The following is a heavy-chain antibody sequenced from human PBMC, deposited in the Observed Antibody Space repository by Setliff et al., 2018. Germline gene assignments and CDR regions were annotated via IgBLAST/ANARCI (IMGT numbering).Heavy chain of an antibody. CDR1: GFTFSSYS. J-gene: IGHJ5*02. CDR3: ARDLDGGNGHDL. Sequence: GGSLRLSCAASGFTFSSYSTNWVRHAPGKGLEWVSSISSSSSYIYYADSVKGRFTISRDNAKNSLYLQMNSLRADDTAVYYCARDLDGGNGHDLWGRGTLVTVSS. D-gene: IGHD2-15*01. CDR2: ISSSSSYI. V-gene: IGHV3-21*01.